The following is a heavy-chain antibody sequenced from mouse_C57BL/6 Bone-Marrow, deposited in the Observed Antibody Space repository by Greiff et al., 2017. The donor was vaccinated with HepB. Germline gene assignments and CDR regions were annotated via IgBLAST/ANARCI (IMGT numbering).Heavy chain of an antibody. V-gene: IGHV14-4*01. CDR1: GFNIKDDY. J-gene: IGHJ2*01. Sequence: EVQLRQSGAELVRPGASVKLSCTASGFNIKDDYMHWVKQRPEQGLEWIGWIDPENGDTEYASKFQGKATITADTSSNTAYLQLSSLTSEDTAVYYCTTGDGYYGLDYWGQGTTLTVSS. D-gene: IGHD2-3*01. CDR2: IDPENGDT. CDR3: TTGDGYYGLDY.